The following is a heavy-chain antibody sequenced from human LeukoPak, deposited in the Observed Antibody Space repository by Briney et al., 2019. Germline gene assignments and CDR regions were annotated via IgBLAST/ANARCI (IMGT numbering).Heavy chain of an antibody. CDR3: TRGLLPGY. Sequence: GGSLRLSCTASGFTFVDYAMTWVRQAPGKVLEWVGFIRSNPYGGTTEYAASVKGRFTISRDDSKSIAYLQMNSLKTEDTAVYYCTRGLLPGYWGQGTLVTVSS. CDR1: GFTFVDYA. V-gene: IGHV3-49*04. J-gene: IGHJ4*02. D-gene: IGHD2/OR15-2a*01. CDR2: IRSNPYGGTT.